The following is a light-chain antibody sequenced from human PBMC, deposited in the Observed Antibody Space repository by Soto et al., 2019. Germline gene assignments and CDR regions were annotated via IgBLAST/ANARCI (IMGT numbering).Light chain of an antibody. V-gene: IGKV3-11*01. J-gene: IGKJ5*01. Sequence: EIVLTQSPATLSLSPGERATLSCRASQSVSSYLACYQQKPGQAPRRLIYDASNRATGIPARFSGSGSGTDFTPTTSSLEPEDVAVYYCQQRSNWLSITFGQGTRLEIK. CDR1: QSVSSY. CDR2: DAS. CDR3: QQRSNWLSIT.